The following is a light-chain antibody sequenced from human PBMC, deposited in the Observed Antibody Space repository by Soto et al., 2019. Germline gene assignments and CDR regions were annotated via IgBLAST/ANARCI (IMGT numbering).Light chain of an antibody. V-gene: IGKV1-39*01. J-gene: IGKJ1*01. CDR3: QPSYSTPPT. CDR2: AAS. Sequence: DIQMTQSPSSLSASVGDRVTITCRASQSISSYLNWYQQKPGKAPKLLIYAASSLQSGVPSRFSGSGSGTDFTLTISSLQPEEFATYYCQPSYSTPPTFGQGTKVEIK. CDR1: QSISSY.